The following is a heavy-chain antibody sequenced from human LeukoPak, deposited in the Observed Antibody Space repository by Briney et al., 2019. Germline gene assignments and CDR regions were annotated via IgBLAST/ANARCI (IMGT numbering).Heavy chain of an antibody. V-gene: IGHV3-30*04. CDR2: ISYDGSNK. J-gene: IGHJ4*02. CDR3: ARGFDY. CDR1: GFTFSSYA. Sequence: GGSLRLSCAASGFTFSSYAMHWVRQAPGKGLEWVAVISYDGSNKYYADSVKGRFTISRDNSKNTLYLQMNSLRAGDTAVYYCARGFDYWGQGTLVTVSS.